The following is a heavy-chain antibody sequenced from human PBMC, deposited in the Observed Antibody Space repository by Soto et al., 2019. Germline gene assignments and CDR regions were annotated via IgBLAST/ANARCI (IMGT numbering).Heavy chain of an antibody. J-gene: IGHJ6*02. V-gene: IGHV1-18*04. CDR1: GNIFTSNG. Sequence: QVQLVQSGGEVKKPGASAKVSCKASGNIFTSNGFSWVRQAPGQGLEWMGWISAYTGGANYPQKFQGRVTMTTDTSTSMAYMALRSLTSGDTAVYYCVRVPHNFNWAPYALDVWGQGTTVTVS. CDR3: VRVPHNFNWAPYALDV. CDR2: ISAYTGGA. D-gene: IGHD3-9*01.